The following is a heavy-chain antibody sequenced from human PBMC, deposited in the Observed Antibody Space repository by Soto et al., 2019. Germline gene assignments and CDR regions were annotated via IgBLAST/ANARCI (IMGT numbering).Heavy chain of an antibody. Sequence: QVQLQQWGAGLLKPSETLSLTCAVYGGSFSGYYWSWIRQPPGKGLEWIGEINHSGSTNYNPSLKSRDTISVDTSKNQFSLKLSSVTAADTAVYYCASRQARVGWGQGTLVTVSS. CDR1: GGSFSGYY. CDR2: INHSGST. J-gene: IGHJ4*02. CDR3: ASRQARVG. V-gene: IGHV4-34*01.